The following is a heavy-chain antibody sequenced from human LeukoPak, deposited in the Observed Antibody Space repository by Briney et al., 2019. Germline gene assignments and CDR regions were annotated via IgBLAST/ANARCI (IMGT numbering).Heavy chain of an antibody. D-gene: IGHD3-3*01. J-gene: IGHJ4*02. CDR1: GDSVSSNSAA. V-gene: IGHV6-1*01. Sequence: SQTLSLTCAISGDSVSSNSAAWNWIRQSPSRGLEWLGKTYYRSKWYNDYAVSVKSRITINPDTSKNQFSLQLNSVTPEDTAVYYCARAKRSGYREFGGFDYWGQGTLVTVSS. CDR2: TYYRSKWYN. CDR3: ARAKRSGYREFGGFDY.